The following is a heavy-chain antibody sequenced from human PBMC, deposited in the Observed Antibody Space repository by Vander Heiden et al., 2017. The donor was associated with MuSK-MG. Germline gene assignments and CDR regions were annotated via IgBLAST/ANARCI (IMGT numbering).Heavy chain of an antibody. D-gene: IGHD2-15*01. CDR2: ISGSGGST. CDR1: GFTFSSYA. J-gene: IGHJ5*02. CDR3: AKAGYCSGGSCYSLLGWFDP. Sequence: EVQLLESGGGLVQPAGSLRLSCAASGFTFSSYAMSWVRQAPGKGLEWVSAISGSGGSTYYADSVKGQFTISRDNSKNTLYLQMNSLRAEDTAVYYCAKAGYCSGGSCYSLLGWFDPWGQGTLVTVSS. V-gene: IGHV3-23*01.